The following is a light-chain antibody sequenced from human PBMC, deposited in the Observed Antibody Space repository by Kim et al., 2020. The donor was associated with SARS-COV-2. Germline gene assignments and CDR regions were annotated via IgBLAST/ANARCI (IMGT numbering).Light chain of an antibody. CDR1: KLGDKY. CDR2: QDS. J-gene: IGLJ3*02. Sequence: VSVSPGQPASITCSGDKLGDKYACWYQQKPGQSPVLVIYQDSKRPSGIPERFSGSNTGNTATLTISGTQAMDEADYYCQAWDSSRVFGGGTQLTVL. CDR3: QAWDSSRV. V-gene: IGLV3-1*01.